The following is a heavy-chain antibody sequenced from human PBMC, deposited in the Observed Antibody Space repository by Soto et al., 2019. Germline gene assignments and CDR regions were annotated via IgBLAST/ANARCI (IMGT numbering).Heavy chain of an antibody. J-gene: IGHJ4*02. Sequence: EVQLLESGGGLVQPGGSLRLSCAASGFTFSSYAMSWVRQAPGKGLEWVSGISGSGGSTYYADSVTSRFTISRDNSKTTVYPQMKTLGAEDTALYYCATLVVGATLFSQRFKGADYWGKATLLSVS. CDR3: ATLVVGATLFSQRFKGADY. D-gene: IGHD2-15*01. CDR1: GFTFSSYA. V-gene: IGHV3-23*01. CDR2: ISGSGGST.